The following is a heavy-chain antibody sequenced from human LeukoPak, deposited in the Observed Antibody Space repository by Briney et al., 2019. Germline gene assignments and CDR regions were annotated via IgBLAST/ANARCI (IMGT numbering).Heavy chain of an antibody. CDR2: IYTSGST. V-gene: IGHV4-4*09. CDR1: GGSISSYY. D-gene: IGHD3-16*01. CDR3: ARLWDGPMLDY. J-gene: IGHJ4*02. Sequence: SETLSLTCTVSGGSISSYYWSWIRQPPGKGLEWIRYIYTSGSTNYNPSLKSRVTISVDTSKNQFSLELSSVTAADTAVYYCARLWDGPMLDYWGQGTLVTVSS.